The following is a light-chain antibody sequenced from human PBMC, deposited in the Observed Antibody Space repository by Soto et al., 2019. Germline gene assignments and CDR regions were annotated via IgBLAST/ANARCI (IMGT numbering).Light chain of an antibody. V-gene: IGKV1-39*01. Sequence: DIQMTQSTSSLSASVGDRVTITCRASQTISSALKWYQQKPGKAPKLLIYAASYLQTGVPSRFSGSGSGTVFVLTISSLQPEDFATYYCQQSFTTPTFGGGTKVEIK. CDR3: QQSFTTPT. J-gene: IGKJ4*01. CDR2: AAS. CDR1: QTISSA.